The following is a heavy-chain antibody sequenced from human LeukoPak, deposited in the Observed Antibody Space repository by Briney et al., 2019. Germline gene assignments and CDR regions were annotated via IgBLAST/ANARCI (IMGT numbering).Heavy chain of an antibody. Sequence: GASVKVSCKASGYTFTSYGISWVRQAPGQGLEWMRIINPSGGSTSYAQKFQGRVTMTRDTSTSTVYMELSSLRSEDTAVYYCARDREVSGRTGLCYWGQGTLVTVSS. D-gene: IGHD2-8*02. V-gene: IGHV1-46*01. CDR2: INPSGGST. J-gene: IGHJ4*02. CDR1: GYTFTSYG. CDR3: ARDREVSGRTGLCY.